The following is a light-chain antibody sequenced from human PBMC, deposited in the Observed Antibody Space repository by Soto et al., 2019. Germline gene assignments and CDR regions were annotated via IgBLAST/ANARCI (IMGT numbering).Light chain of an antibody. Sequence: QSVLTQPRSVSGSPGQSVTISCTGTSSDVGGYKYVSWYQQHPGKAPELMIYDVSKRPSGVPDRFSGSKSGNTASLTISGLQVEDEADYYCCSYAVTSYVVFGGGTKLTVL. J-gene: IGLJ2*01. V-gene: IGLV2-11*01. CDR3: CSYAVTSYVV. CDR1: SSDVGGYKY. CDR2: DVS.